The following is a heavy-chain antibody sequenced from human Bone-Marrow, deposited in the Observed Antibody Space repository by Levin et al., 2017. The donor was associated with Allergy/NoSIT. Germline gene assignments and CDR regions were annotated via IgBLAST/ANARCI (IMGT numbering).Heavy chain of an antibody. J-gene: IGHJ6*02. V-gene: IGHV3-23*01. D-gene: IGHD2-2*01. CDR2: ISGSGGST. CDR3: AKKDGDIVVVSNYYGMDV. CDR1: GFTFSSYA. Sequence: GESLKISCAASGFTFSSYAMSWVRQAPGKGLEWVSAISGSGGSTYYADSVKGRFTISRDNSKNTLYLQMNSLRAEDTAVYYCAKKDGDIVVVSNYYGMDVWGQGTTVTVSS.